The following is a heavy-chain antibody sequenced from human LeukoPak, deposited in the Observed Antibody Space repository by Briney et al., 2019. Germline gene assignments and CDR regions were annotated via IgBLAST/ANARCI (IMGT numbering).Heavy chain of an antibody. Sequence: SETLSLTCTVSGGSISGYYWSWIRQSPGKGLEWIAYIYNSGSTNYDPSLQSRVTISVDTSKNQFSLNLSSVTAADTAVYYCARYGSGTYPRFDYWGQGTLVTVSS. CDR3: ARYGSGTYPRFDY. J-gene: IGHJ4*02. V-gene: IGHV4-59*08. CDR2: IYNSGST. CDR1: GGSISGYY. D-gene: IGHD3-10*01.